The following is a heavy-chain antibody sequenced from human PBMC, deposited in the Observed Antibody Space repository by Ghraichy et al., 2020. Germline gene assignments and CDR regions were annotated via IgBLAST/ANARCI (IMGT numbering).Heavy chain of an antibody. CDR1: VFTFSSYA. J-gene: IGHJ4*02. D-gene: IGHD6-19*01. Sequence: GGSLRLSCAASVFTFSSYAMHWVRQAPGKGLEYVSAISSNGGSTYYANSVKGRFTISRDNSKNTLYLQMGSLRAEDMAVYYCASGSSGWIYHPRLDYWGQGTLVTVSS. V-gene: IGHV3-64*01. CDR2: ISSNGGST. CDR3: ASGSSGWIYHPRLDY.